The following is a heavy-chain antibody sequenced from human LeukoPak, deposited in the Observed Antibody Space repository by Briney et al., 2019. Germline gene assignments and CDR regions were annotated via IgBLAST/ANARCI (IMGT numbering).Heavy chain of an antibody. V-gene: IGHV3-23*01. CDR2: VSGSGDNT. J-gene: IGHJ5*02. Sequence: GGSLRLSCAPSGFIFSSYAMSWVRQAPGKGLEWVSAVSGSGDNTYYADSVKGRFTISRDTSKNTLYLQINSLRVEDTAVYYCIVFGDSNHWGQGTLVTVSS. CDR1: GFIFSSYA. CDR3: IVFGDSNH. D-gene: IGHD4-17*01.